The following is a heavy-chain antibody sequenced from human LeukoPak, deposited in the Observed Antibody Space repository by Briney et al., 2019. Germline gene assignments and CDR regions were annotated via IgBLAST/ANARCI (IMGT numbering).Heavy chain of an antibody. CDR3: ASGVYDYVWWSYRYAPRDAFDI. CDR1: GFTFDDYG. CDR2: INWNGGST. V-gene: IGHV3-20*04. J-gene: IGHJ3*02. Sequence: PGGSLRLSCAASGFTFDDYGMSWVRQAPGKGLEWVSGINWNGGSTGYADSVKGRFTISRDNAKNSLYLQMNSLRAEDTALYYCASGVYDYVWWSYRYAPRDAFDIWGQGTMVTVSS. D-gene: IGHD3-16*02.